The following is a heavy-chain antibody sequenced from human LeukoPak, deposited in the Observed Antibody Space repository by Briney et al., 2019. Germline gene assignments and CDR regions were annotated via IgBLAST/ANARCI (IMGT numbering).Heavy chain of an antibody. D-gene: IGHD6-6*01. Sequence: SVKVSCKASGGTFSSYAISWVRQAPGQGLEWMGGIIPIFGTANYAQKFQGRVTITTDESTSTAYMELSSLRSEDTAVYYCARGAGIAARPFPYYYTTWTSGAKGPRSPS. J-gene: IGHJ6*03. V-gene: IGHV1-69*05. CDR2: IIPIFGTA. CDR1: GGTFSSYA. CDR3: ARGAGIAARPFPYYYTTWTS.